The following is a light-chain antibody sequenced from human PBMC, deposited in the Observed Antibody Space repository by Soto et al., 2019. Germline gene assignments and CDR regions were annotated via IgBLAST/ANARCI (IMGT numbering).Light chain of an antibody. CDR2: RND. Sequence: QSALTQPPSASGTPGHRVTISCSGSSSNIGSNYVYWYQQLPGTAPKLLIYRNDQRPSGVPDRFSGSKSGTSASLAISGLRSDDEADYYCAAWDDSLSGVVFGGGTQLTVL. CDR3: AAWDDSLSGVV. V-gene: IGLV1-47*01. J-gene: IGLJ3*02. CDR1: SSNIGSNY.